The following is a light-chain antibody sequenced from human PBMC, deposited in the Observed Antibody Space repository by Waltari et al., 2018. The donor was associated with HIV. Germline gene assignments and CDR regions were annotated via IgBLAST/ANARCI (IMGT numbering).Light chain of an antibody. V-gene: IGKV3-11*01. J-gene: IGKJ5*01. Sequence: EIVLTQSPATLSLSPGERATLSCRVSQSVSSYLAWYQQKPGQAPRLLISDASNRATGIPARFSGSGSGTDFTLTISSLEPEDFAVYYCQQRSNLITFGQGTRLEIK. CDR3: QQRSNLIT. CDR1: QSVSSY. CDR2: DAS.